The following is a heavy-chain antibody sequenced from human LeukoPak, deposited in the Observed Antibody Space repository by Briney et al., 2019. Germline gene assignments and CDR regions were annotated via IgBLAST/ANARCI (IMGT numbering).Heavy chain of an antibody. J-gene: IGHJ4*02. Sequence: GGSLRLSCAASGFTFSDYYMSWIRQAPGKGLEGVSYIGRSGSPISYADSVRGRFTISRDDAKNSLYLQMNSLRAEDTALYYCARDGQLSGGDFDYWGQGTPVTVSS. CDR1: GFTFSDYY. V-gene: IGHV3-11*04. CDR3: ARDGQLSGGDFDY. CDR2: IGRSGSPI. D-gene: IGHD2-21*01.